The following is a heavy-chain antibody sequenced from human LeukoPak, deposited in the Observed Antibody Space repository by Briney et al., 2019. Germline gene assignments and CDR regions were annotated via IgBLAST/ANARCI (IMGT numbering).Heavy chain of an antibody. D-gene: IGHD4-17*01. CDR1: GGSLSDYY. CDR3: ATTGDLYGDYV. V-gene: IGHV4-34*01. CDR2: ISHRGRT. J-gene: IGHJ4*02. Sequence: SETLSLTCAVYGGSLSDYYWSWIRQSPGKGLEWIGEISHRGRTYYNLSLKSRVTISVDTSKNQFSLKLSSVTAEDTAVYYCATTGDLYGDYVWGQGTLVTVSS.